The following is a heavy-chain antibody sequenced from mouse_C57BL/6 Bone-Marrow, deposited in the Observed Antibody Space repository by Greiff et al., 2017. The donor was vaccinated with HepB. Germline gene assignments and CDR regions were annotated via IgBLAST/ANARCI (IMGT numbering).Heavy chain of an antibody. CDR3: ARPGRNYYFDY. CDR1: GYTFTDYY. CDR2: INPYNGGT. J-gene: IGHJ2*01. D-gene: IGHD4-1*01. V-gene: IGHV1-19*01. Sequence: EVHLVESGPVLVKPGASVKMSCKASGYTFTDYYMNWVKQSHGKSLEWIGVINPYNGGTSYNQKFKGKATLTVDKSSSTAYMELNSLTSEDSAVYYCARPGRNYYFDYWGQGTTLTVSS.